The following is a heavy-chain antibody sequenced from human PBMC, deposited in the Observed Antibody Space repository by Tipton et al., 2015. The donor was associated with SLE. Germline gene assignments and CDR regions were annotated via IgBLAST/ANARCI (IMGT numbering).Heavy chain of an antibody. Sequence: TLSLTCTASGGSINNGSYSWGWIRRSVGKGLEWIGRIYPSGYTYYNPSLKSRVAISADTSRNQFSLRLTSVAAADTAMYYCTRIQRPYGNAIDYWGQGTLVTVSS. CDR2: IYPSGYT. CDR3: TRIQRPYGNAIDY. V-gene: IGHV4-61*02. J-gene: IGHJ4*02. CDR1: GGSINNGSYS. D-gene: IGHD1-1*01.